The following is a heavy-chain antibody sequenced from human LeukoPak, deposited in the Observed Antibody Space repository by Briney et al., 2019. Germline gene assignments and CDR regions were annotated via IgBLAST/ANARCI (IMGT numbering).Heavy chain of an antibody. CDR3: EAFWSGYSRVYYFDY. Sequence: SETLSLTCTVSGGSISSGGYYWSWIRQHPGKGLEWIGYIYYSGSTYYNPSLKSRVTISVDTSKNQFSLKLSSVTAADTAVYYCEAFWSGYSRVYYFDYWGQGTLVTVSS. CDR2: IYYSGST. CDR1: GGSISSGGYY. D-gene: IGHD3-3*01. J-gene: IGHJ4*02. V-gene: IGHV4-31*03.